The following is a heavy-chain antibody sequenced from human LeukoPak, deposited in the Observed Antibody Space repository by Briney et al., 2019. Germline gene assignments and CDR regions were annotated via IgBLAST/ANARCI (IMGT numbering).Heavy chain of an antibody. Sequence: SETLSLTCAVYGEPFNGYYWNWIRQSPGKGLEWIGEINHSGSTNYNLSLKSRVTISVDTSKNQFSLKLSSVTAADTAVYYCARERSLVPYYFDYWGQGTLVTVSS. D-gene: IGHD3-10*01. V-gene: IGHV4-34*01. J-gene: IGHJ4*02. CDR1: GEPFNGYY. CDR3: ARERSLVPYYFDY. CDR2: INHSGST.